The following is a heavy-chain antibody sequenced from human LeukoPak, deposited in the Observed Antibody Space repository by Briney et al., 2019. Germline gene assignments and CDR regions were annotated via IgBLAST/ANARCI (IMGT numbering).Heavy chain of an antibody. V-gene: IGHV3-9*01. D-gene: IGHD6-19*01. Sequence: SLRLFCAASGFTFGDYAMHWVRQARGRGLEGVSGISWNSGSIGYEDSVKGRFTISRDNAKNSLYLQMNSLRAEDTALYYCAKAPAAQWLVNHWFDPWGQGTLVTVSS. CDR3: AKAPAAQWLVNHWFDP. CDR2: ISWNSGSI. CDR1: GFTFGDYA. J-gene: IGHJ5*02.